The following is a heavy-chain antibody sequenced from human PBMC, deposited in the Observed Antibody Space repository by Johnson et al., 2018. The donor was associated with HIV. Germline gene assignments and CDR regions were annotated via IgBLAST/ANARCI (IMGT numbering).Heavy chain of an antibody. CDR1: GFTFSSYA. CDR3: TSPMRLAYCGGDCYSFGWDWDAFDI. J-gene: IGHJ3*02. D-gene: IGHD2-21*02. Sequence: VQLVESGGGVVQPGRSLRLSCAASGFTFSSYAMHWVRQAPGKGLEWVGRIKSKTDGGTTDYAAPVKGRFTISRDDSKNTAYLQMNSLKTEDTAVYYCTSPMRLAYCGGDCYSFGWDWDAFDIWGQGTMVTVSS. V-gene: IGHV3-15*01. CDR2: IKSKTDGGTT.